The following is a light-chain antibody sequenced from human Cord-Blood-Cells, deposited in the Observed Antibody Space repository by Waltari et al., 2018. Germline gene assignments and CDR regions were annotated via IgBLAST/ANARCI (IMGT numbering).Light chain of an antibody. Sequence: QSVLTQPPSVSGAPGQRVPISSPRSRSNIGAGYDVPWYQQLPGTAPKLLIYGKRKRPTGGRDRFSGSKSGTSASLAITGLQAEDEADYYCQSYDSSLSAWVFGGGTKLTVL. J-gene: IGLJ3*02. CDR1: RSNIGAGYD. CDR3: QSYDSSLSAWV. V-gene: IGLV1-40*01. CDR2: GKR.